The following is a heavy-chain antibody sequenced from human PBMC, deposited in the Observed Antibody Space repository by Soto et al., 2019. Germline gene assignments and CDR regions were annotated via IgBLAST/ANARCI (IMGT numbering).Heavy chain of an antibody. CDR1: GFTFSSYE. D-gene: IGHD3-22*01. CDR2: ISSSCSTI. J-gene: IGHJ4*02. V-gene: IGHV3-48*03. Sequence: EVQLVESGGGLVQPGGSLRLSCAASGFTFSSYEMNWVRQAPGKGLEWVSYISSSCSTIYYADSVKCRFTISRYNAKNSLYLQMISMRAKDTAVYYCARDPRYYYDSSGYETGIDYWGQGPLVTVSS. CDR3: ARDPRYYYDSSGYETGIDY.